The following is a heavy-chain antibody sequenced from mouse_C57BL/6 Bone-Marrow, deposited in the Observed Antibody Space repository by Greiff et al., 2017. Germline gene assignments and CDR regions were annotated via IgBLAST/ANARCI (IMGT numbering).Heavy chain of an antibody. D-gene: IGHD1-1*02. CDR3: ARRGGLVDYFDY. CDR1: GFTFSSYT. J-gene: IGHJ2*01. Sequence: EVKVEESGGGLVKPGGSLKLSCAASGFTFSSYTMSWVRQTPEKRLEWVATISGGGGNTYYPDSVKGRFTISRDNAKNTLYLQMSSLRSEDTALYYCARRGGLVDYFDYWGQGTTLTVSS. V-gene: IGHV5-9*01. CDR2: ISGGGGNT.